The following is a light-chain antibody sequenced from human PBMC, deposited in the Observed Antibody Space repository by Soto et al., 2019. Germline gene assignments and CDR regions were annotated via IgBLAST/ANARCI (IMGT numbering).Light chain of an antibody. CDR1: QSVGSN. Sequence: EIVMTQSPATLSVSPGERATVSCRASQSVGSNLAWYQHKPGQAPRLLIYGASTRATGIPARFSGSGSGTEFTLTISSLQSEDFAVYYCQQYNRWYAFGQGTKLEIK. J-gene: IGKJ2*01. CDR2: GAS. V-gene: IGKV3-15*01. CDR3: QQYNRWYA.